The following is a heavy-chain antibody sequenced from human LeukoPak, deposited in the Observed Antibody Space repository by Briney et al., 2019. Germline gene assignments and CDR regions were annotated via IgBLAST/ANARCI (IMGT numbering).Heavy chain of an antibody. CDR3: ARDIVVVPATRGGWFDP. CDR1: EFTFANHA. CDR2: ISGAGGST. J-gene: IGHJ5*02. Sequence: GGSLRLSCVASEFTFANHAMSWVRQAPGKGLEWISAISGAGGSTFYAGSVKGRFTISRDNSKSTLYLQMNSLRAEDTAIYYCARDIVVVPATRGGWFDPWGQGTLVTVSS. D-gene: IGHD2-2*01. V-gene: IGHV3-23*01.